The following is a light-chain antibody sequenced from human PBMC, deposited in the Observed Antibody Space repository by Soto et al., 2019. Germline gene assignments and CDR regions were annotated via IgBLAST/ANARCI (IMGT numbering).Light chain of an antibody. CDR3: QQSEGSPPWT. CDR1: QSVSSTS. Sequence: EIVLTQSPGTLSFSPGERATLSCRAIQSVSSTSLAWYQQKPGQAPRLLIYGASNRATGIPDRFSGSGSGTDFTLTISRLEPEEFAVYSCQQSEGSPPWTFGLGT. J-gene: IGKJ1*01. V-gene: IGKV3-20*01. CDR2: GAS.